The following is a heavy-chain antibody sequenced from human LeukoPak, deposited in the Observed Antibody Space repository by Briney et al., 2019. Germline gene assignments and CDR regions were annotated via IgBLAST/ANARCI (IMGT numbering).Heavy chain of an antibody. J-gene: IGHJ6*03. V-gene: IGHV1-69*01. Sequence: SAKVSCKASGGTFSSYAISWVRQAPGQGLEWMGGIIPIFGTANYAQKFQGRVTITADESTSTAYMELSSLRSEDTAVYYCARAGIAAAGTRHYYYYYYMDVWGKGTTVTVSS. CDR2: IIPIFGTA. CDR3: ARAGIAAAGTRHYYYYYYMDV. CDR1: GGTFSSYA. D-gene: IGHD6-13*01.